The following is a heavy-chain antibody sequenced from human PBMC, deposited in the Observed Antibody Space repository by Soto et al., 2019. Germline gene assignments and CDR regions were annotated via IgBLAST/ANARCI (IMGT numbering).Heavy chain of an antibody. CDR3: ARDYYDSSGYLLSYYFDY. CDR2: ISGSGSST. D-gene: IGHD3-22*01. CDR1: GFTFSSYA. V-gene: IGHV3-23*01. J-gene: IGHJ4*02. Sequence: GGSLRLSCAASGFTFSSYAMSWVRQAPGKGLEWVSAISGSGSSTYYADSVKGRFTISRGNSKNTLYLQMNSLRAEDTAVYYCARDYYDSSGYLLSYYFDYWGQGTLVTVSS.